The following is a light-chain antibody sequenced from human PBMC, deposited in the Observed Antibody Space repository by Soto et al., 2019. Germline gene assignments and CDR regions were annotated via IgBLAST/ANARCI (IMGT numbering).Light chain of an antibody. Sequence: EIVLTQSPGTLSLSPGERATLSCRASQSVSSSYLAWYQQKPGQAPRLLIFGASFRATGIPDRFSGSGSGTDFTLTISRLEPEDFATYYCQQYDDLPYTFGQGTKLEIK. CDR2: GAS. J-gene: IGKJ2*01. CDR1: QSVSSSY. CDR3: QQYDDLPYT. V-gene: IGKV3-20*01.